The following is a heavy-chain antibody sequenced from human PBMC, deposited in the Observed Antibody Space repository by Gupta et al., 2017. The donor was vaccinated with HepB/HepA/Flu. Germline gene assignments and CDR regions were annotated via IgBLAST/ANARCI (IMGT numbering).Heavy chain of an antibody. CDR3: ARDPLPNWYDP. CDR1: GLTFYTSW. CDR2: IKPDGREI. J-gene: IGHJ5*02. V-gene: IGHV3-7*01. Sequence: EGLLMESGGGLVQPGGSLRLSCTASGLTFYTSWMSWVRQAPGKGPQWVATIKPDGREIYYLDSAKGRFTISRDNAKNSLFLXMXSLRADXTAVYYCARDPLPNWYDPWGQGTLVTVSS.